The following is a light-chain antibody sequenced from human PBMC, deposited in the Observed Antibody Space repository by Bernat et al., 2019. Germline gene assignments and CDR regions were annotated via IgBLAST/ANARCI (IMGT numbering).Light chain of an antibody. CDR2: SND. Sequence: QSVLTQPPSASGTPGQRVTISCSGSSSNIGSSPVTWYQQLPGTAPKRLIYSNDQRPSGVPDRFSASKSGTSASLVISGLQSEDEADYYCAAWDDSLNGPVFGGGTKLTVL. J-gene: IGLJ2*01. CDR1: SSNIGSSP. V-gene: IGLV1-44*01. CDR3: AAWDDSLNGPV.